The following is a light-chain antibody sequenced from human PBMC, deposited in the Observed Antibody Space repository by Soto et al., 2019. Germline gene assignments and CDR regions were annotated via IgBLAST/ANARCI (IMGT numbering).Light chain of an antibody. CDR1: QGISSY. CDR2: AAS. CDR3: QQFNSYPRT. V-gene: IGKV1-9*01. Sequence: DIQLTQSPSFLSASVGDRVTITCRASQGISSYLAWYQQKPGKAPNLLIYAASTLLSGVPSRFSGSGSGTEFTLTISSLQPEDFATYYCQQFNSYPRTFGQGTKVEIK. J-gene: IGKJ1*01.